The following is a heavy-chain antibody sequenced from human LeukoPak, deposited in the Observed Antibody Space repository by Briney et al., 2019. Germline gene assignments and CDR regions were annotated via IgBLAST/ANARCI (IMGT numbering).Heavy chain of an antibody. CDR1: GYTFTSYG. CDR2: ISAYNGNT. J-gene: IGHJ4*02. V-gene: IGHV1-18*01. CDR3: ARVTMVRGALTGTIDY. D-gene: IGHD3-10*01. Sequence: ASVKVSCKASGYTFTSYGISWVRQAPGQGLEWMGWISAYNGNTNYAQKLQGRVTMTTDTSTSTAYMELRSLRSDDTAVYYCARVTMVRGALTGTIDYWGQGTLVTVSS.